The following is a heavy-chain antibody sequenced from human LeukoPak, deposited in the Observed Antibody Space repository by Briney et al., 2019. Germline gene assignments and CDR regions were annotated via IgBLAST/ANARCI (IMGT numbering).Heavy chain of an antibody. D-gene: IGHD6-6*01. V-gene: IGHV1-2*06. Sequence: ASVKASCKASGYTFTGYYMHWVRQAPGQGLEWMGRINPNSGGTNYAQKFQGRVTMTRDTSISTAYMELSRLRSDDTAVYYCARWYSSSSGSFDYWGQGTLVTVSS. J-gene: IGHJ4*02. CDR1: GYTFTGYY. CDR3: ARWYSSSSGSFDY. CDR2: INPNSGGT.